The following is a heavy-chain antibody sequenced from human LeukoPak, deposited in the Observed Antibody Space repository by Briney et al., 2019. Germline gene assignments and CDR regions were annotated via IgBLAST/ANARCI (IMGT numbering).Heavy chain of an antibody. CDR2: INHSGST. D-gene: IGHD5-24*01. CDR3: ARDLTEMARSYAFDI. Sequence: NRSETLSLTCAVYGGSFSGHSWSWVRQAPGRGLEWIGEINHSGSTIYNPSLKSRLTMSVDTSKNQFSLKLSSVTAADTAVYYCARDLTEMARSYAFDIWGQGTMVTVSS. V-gene: IGHV4-34*01. J-gene: IGHJ3*02. CDR1: GGSFSGHS.